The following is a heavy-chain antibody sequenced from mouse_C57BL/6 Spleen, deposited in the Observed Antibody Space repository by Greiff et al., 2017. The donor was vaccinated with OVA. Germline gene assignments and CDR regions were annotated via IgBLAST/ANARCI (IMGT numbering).Heavy chain of an antibody. CDR3: ARDGKGGTYAMDY. CDR1: GFTFSDYG. J-gene: IGHJ4*01. CDR2: ISSGSSTI. D-gene: IGHD2-1*01. V-gene: IGHV5-17*01. Sequence: DVMLVESGGGLVKPGGSLKLSCAASGFTFSDYGMHWVRQAPEKGLEWVAYISSGSSTIYYADTVKGRFTISRDNAKNTLFLQMTSLRSEDTAMYYCARDGKGGTYAMDYWGQGTSVTVSS.